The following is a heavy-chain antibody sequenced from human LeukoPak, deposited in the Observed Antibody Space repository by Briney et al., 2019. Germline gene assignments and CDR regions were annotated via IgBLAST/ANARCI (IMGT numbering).Heavy chain of an antibody. Sequence: GGSLRLSCAASGFTFSSYSMNWVRQAPGKGLEWVSSISSSSSYIYYADSVKGRFTISRDNAKNSLYLQMNSLRAEDTAVYYSARTSPYCSSTSCYPFDYWGQGTLVTVSS. D-gene: IGHD2-2*01. J-gene: IGHJ4*02. CDR1: GFTFSSYS. V-gene: IGHV3-21*01. CDR3: ARTSPYCSSTSCYPFDY. CDR2: ISSSSSYI.